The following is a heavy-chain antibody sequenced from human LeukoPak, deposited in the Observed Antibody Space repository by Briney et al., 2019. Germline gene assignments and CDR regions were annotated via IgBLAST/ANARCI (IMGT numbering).Heavy chain of an antibody. CDR1: GFTVSSDY. Sequence: PGGSLRLSCAASGFTVSSDYMGWVRQAPGKGLEWVSVIYSGGSTYYADSVKGRVTISRHNSKNTLYLQMNSLRAEDTAVYYCAREIPLLGYCSGGSCYRTYWGQGTLVTVSS. J-gene: IGHJ4*02. D-gene: IGHD2-15*01. CDR2: IYSGGST. CDR3: AREIPLLGYCSGGSCYRTY. V-gene: IGHV3-53*04.